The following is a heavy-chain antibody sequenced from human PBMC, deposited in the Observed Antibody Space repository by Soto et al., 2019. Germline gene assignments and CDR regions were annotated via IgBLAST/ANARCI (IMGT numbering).Heavy chain of an antibody. V-gene: IGHV3-33*01. D-gene: IGHD6-19*01. CDR1: GFTFSSYG. Sequence: QVQLVESGGGVVQPGRSLRLSCAASGFTFSSYGMLWVRQAPGKGLEWVAVIWYDGSNRYYADSVKGRFTISRDNSKNTLYLPMNSLRAEDTAVYYCARGPIAVDFWGQGTLVTVSS. J-gene: IGHJ4*02. CDR3: ARGPIAVDF. CDR2: IWYDGSNR.